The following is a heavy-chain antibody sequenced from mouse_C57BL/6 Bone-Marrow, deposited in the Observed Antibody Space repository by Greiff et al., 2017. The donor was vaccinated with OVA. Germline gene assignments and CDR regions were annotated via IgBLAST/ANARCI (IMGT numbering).Heavy chain of an antibody. CDR1: GYTFTSYT. Sequence: VQLQESGAELARPGASVKMSCKASGYTFTSYTMHWVKQRPGQGLEWIGYINPSSGYTKYNQKFKDKATLTADKSSSTAYMQLSSLTSEDSAVYYCARKETGAWFAYWGQGTLVTVSA. CDR2: INPSSGYT. J-gene: IGHJ3*01. D-gene: IGHD4-1*01. V-gene: IGHV1-4*01. CDR3: ARKETGAWFAY.